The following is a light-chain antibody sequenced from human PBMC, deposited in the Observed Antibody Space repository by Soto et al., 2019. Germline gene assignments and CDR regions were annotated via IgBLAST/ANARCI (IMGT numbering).Light chain of an antibody. CDR1: QSLLHSNGYNY. V-gene: IGKV2-28*01. Sequence: DIVMTQSPLSLPVTPGEPASISCRSSQSLLHSNGYNYLDWYLQKPGQSPQLLIYLGSNRASGVPGRVSGSGSGTDITLKISRVEAEDVGVYYCMQALQTPKTFGQGTKVEIK. J-gene: IGKJ1*01. CDR3: MQALQTPKT. CDR2: LGS.